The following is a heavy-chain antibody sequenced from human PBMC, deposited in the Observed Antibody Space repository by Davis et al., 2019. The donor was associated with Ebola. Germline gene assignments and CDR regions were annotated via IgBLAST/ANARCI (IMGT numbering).Heavy chain of an antibody. Sequence: MPSETLSLTCAVSGGSISSGGYSWSWIRQPPGKGLEWIGYIYHSGSTYYNPSLKSRVTISVDRSKNQFSLKLSSVTAADTAVYYCARQWVRGASDYWGQGTLVTVSS. D-gene: IGHD3-10*01. CDR1: GGSISSGGYS. CDR3: ARQWVRGASDY. CDR2: IYHSGST. V-gene: IGHV4-30-2*01. J-gene: IGHJ4*02.